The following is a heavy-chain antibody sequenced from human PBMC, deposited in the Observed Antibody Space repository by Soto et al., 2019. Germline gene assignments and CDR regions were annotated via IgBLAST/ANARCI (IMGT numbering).Heavy chain of an antibody. CDR3: ARWDQQLGYYYGMDV. CDR2: IWYDGSNK. Sequence: QVQLVESGGGVVQPGRSLRLSCAASGFTFSSYGMHWVRQAPGKGLAWVAVIWYDGSNKYYADSVKGRVTISRDNSKNPLYLQMNSLRAEDTAVYYCARWDQQLGYYYGMDVWGQGTTVTVSS. D-gene: IGHD6-13*01. J-gene: IGHJ6*02. V-gene: IGHV3-33*01. CDR1: GFTFSSYG.